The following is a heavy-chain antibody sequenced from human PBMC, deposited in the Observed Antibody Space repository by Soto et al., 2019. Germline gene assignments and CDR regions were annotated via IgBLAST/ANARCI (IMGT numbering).Heavy chain of an antibody. Sequence: PSETLSLTCTVSGRSINIDHYHWTWIRQTPGKGLECIGYIHYSGSISYNPSLKSRLTISVDKSKNQFSLKLSSVTAADTAVYYCAKSGGWKVTITMGEVPDYYYYGMDVWGQGTTVTVSS. CDR2: IHYSGSI. D-gene: IGHD3-16*01. J-gene: IGHJ6*02. V-gene: IGHV4-30-4*01. CDR1: GRSINIDHYH. CDR3: AKSGGWKVTITMGEVPDYYYYGMDV.